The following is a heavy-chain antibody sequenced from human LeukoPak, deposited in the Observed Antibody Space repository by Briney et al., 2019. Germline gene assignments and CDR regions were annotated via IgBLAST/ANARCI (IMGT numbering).Heavy chain of an antibody. D-gene: IGHD6-6*01. Sequence: PSETLSLTCAVYGGSFSGYYWSWIRQPPVKELEWIGEINHSGSTNYNPSLKSRVTISVDTSKNQFSLKLSSVTAADTAVYYCARDDSCSSRLDYWGQGTLVTVSS. V-gene: IGHV4-34*01. CDR2: INHSGST. J-gene: IGHJ4*02. CDR1: GGSFSGYY. CDR3: ARDDSCSSRLDY.